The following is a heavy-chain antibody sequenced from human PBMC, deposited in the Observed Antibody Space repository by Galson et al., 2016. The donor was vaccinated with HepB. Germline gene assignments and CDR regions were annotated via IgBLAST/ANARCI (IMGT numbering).Heavy chain of an antibody. Sequence: SVKVSCKASGYMFADHTIHWVRQAPGQSLEWMGWINTGKGNTKYSQKLQGRVTITRDTSESTAYMELSSLKSEDTAVYYCARDGAYCSNGVCQPYESAWYFDLWGRGTLVTVSS. CDR3: ARDGAYCSNGVCQPYESAWYFDL. V-gene: IGHV1-3*04. CDR2: INTGKGNT. CDR1: GYMFADHT. J-gene: IGHJ2*01. D-gene: IGHD2-8*01.